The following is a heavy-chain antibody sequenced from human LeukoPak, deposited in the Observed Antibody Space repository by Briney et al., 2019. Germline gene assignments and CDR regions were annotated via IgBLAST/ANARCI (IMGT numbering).Heavy chain of an antibody. CDR3: AKDTPYNYYDSSGYFGY. CDR1: GFTFTSYS. CDR2: ISGGGGST. D-gene: IGHD3-22*01. V-gene: IGHV3-23*01. J-gene: IGHJ4*02. Sequence: GGSLRLSCAASGFTFTSYSMNWVRQAPGKGLEWVSTISGGGGSTYYADSVKGRFTISRDNSKNTLYLQMNSLRAEDTAVYYCAKDTPYNYYDSSGYFGYWGQGTLVTVSS.